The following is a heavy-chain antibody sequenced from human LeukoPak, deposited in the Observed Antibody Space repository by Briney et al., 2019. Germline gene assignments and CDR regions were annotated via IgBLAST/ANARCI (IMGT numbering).Heavy chain of an antibody. V-gene: IGHV4-39*01. CDR2: IYYSGST. CDR1: GGSISSSSYY. CDR3: ASLYSSNWGYITN. J-gene: IGHJ4*02. D-gene: IGHD6-13*01. Sequence: SETLSLSCTVSGGSISSSSYYWGWIRQPPGKGLEWIGSIYYSGSTYDNLSRNSRVTISVDTSKNQFSLNLSSVTAADTAVYHCASLYSSNWGYITNWGQGTLVTVSS.